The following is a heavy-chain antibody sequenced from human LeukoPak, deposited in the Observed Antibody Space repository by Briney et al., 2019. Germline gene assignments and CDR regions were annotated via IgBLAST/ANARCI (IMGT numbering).Heavy chain of an antibody. V-gene: IGHV3-23*01. CDR3: AKDYDYDSSGYYDY. CDR2: ISGSGGST. J-gene: IGHJ4*02. Sequence: PGGSLRLSCATSGFSFSNAWMNWVRQAPGKGLEWVSAISGSGGSTYYADSVKGRFTISRDNSKNTLYLQMNSLRAEDTAVYYCAKDYDYDSSGYYDYWGQGTLVTVSS. CDR1: GFSFSNAW. D-gene: IGHD3-22*01.